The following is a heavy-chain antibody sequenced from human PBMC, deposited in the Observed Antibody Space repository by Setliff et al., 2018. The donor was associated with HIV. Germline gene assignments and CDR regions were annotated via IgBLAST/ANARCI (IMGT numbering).Heavy chain of an antibody. D-gene: IGHD6-13*01. Sequence: PGESLKISCAASGFIFSSYAMTWVRQAPGKGLEWVSTIRGSGSGDTTHYADFVKGRFTISRDNSKNTVYLQMNSLGAEDMAIYYCAREDSSWYGSLDYWGQGTPVTV. V-gene: IGHV3-23*01. CDR3: AREDSSWYGSLDY. CDR1: GFIFSSYA. CDR2: IRGSGSGDTT. J-gene: IGHJ4*02.